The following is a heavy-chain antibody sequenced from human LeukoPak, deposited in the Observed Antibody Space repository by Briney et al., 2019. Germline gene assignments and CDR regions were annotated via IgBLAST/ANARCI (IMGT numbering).Heavy chain of an antibody. J-gene: IGHJ4*02. V-gene: IGHV4-34*01. CDR1: GGSFSGYY. D-gene: IGHD3-10*01. CDR3: ARGLARVY. Sequence: SSETLSLTCAVYGGSFSGYYWSWIRQPPGKGLEWIGEINHSGSTSYNPSLKSRVTISVDTSKNQFSLKLSSVTAADTAVYYCARGLARVYWGQGTLVTVSS. CDR2: INHSGST.